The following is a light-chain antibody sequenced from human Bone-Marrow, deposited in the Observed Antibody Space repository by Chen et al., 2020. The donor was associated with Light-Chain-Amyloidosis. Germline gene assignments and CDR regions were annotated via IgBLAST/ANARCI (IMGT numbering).Light chain of an antibody. J-gene: IGLJ2*01. CDR2: RDT. V-gene: IGLV3-25*03. CDR1: DLPTKY. Sequence: SYELTQPPSVSVPPGQTARITCSGDDLPTKYAYWYQQKPGQAPVLVIHRDTERPSGISERFSGSSSWTTATLTISGVQAEDEADYHCQSADSSGTYEVIFGGGTKLTVL. CDR3: QSADSSGTYEVI.